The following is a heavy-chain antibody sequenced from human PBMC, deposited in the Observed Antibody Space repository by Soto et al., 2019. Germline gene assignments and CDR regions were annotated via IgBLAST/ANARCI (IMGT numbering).Heavy chain of an antibody. Sequence: VQLVESGGGVVQPGRSLRLSCAASGFTFSDYAMHWVCQSPGKGLEWVAVVSHDGRNTHYADSVEGRFTISRDSSKNTGSLEMTSLSAEDKAVYYCAKGGRQWLVTSDFNYWGQGALVTVSS. D-gene: IGHD6-19*01. J-gene: IGHJ4*02. CDR1: GFTFSDYA. CDR3: AKGGRQWLVTSDFNY. V-gene: IGHV3-30*18. CDR2: VSHDGRNT.